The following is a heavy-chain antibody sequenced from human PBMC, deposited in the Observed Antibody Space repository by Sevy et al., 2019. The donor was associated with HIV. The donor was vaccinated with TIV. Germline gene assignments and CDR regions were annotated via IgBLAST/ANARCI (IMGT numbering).Heavy chain of an antibody. Sequence: GGSLRLSCAASGFTFSSYSMNWVRQAPGKGLEWVSYTSSSSSTIYYADSVKGRFTISRDNAKNSLYLQMNSLRDEDTAVYYCARVSLGLGYYYYYMDVWGKGTTVTVSS. V-gene: IGHV3-48*02. CDR1: GFTFSSYS. J-gene: IGHJ6*03. CDR2: TSSSSSTI. D-gene: IGHD3-16*01. CDR3: ARVSLGLGYYYYYMDV.